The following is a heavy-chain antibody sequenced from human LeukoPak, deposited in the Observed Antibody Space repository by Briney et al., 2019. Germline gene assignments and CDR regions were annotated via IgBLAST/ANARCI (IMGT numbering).Heavy chain of an antibody. CDR2: IYTSGST. CDR1: GGSISSYY. D-gene: IGHD4-17*01. Sequence: SETLSPTCTVSGGSISSYYWSWIRQPAGKGLEWIGRIYTSGSTNYNPSLKSRVTMSVDTSKNQFSLKLSSVTAADTAVYYCARDSGDSRTRWFDPWGQGTLVTVSP. CDR3: ARDSGDSRTRWFDP. J-gene: IGHJ5*02. V-gene: IGHV4-4*07.